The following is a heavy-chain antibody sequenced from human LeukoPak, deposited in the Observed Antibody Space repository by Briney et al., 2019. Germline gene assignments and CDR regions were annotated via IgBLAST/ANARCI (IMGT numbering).Heavy chain of an antibody. J-gene: IGHJ3*02. CDR1: GFIVSSNY. V-gene: IGHV3-53*05. Sequence: GGSLRLSCAASGFIVSSNYMSWVRQAPGKGLEWVSVISGGGITYYTDSVKGRFTISRDNSKNTLYLQMNSLRAEDTAVYYCARLGGSSSWYGAFDIWGQGTMVTVSS. CDR3: ARLGGSSSWYGAFDI. D-gene: IGHD6-13*01. CDR2: ISGGGIT.